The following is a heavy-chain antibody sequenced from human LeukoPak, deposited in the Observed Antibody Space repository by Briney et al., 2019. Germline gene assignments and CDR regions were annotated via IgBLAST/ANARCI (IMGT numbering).Heavy chain of an antibody. CDR3: ARGVNSGYFDY. D-gene: IGHD1-26*01. CDR1: GGSISSSSYY. V-gene: IGHV4-39*07. CDR2: IYYSGST. Sequence: SETLSLTCTVSGGSISSSSYYWGWIRQPPGKGLEWIGSIYYSGSTYYNPSLKSRVTISVDTSKNQFSLKLSSVTAADTAVYYCARGVNSGYFDYCGQGTLVTVSS. J-gene: IGHJ4*02.